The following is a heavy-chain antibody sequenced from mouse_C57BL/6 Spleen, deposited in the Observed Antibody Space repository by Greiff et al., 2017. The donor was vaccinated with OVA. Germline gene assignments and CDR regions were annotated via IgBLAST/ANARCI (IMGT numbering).Heavy chain of an antibody. D-gene: IGHD1-1*01. CDR1: GYTFTEYT. J-gene: IGHJ4*01. CDR3: ARHEEPASYYYGSDYAMDY. V-gene: IGHV1-62-2*01. Sequence: QVQLQQSGAELVKPGASVKLSCKASGYTFTEYTIHWVKQRSGQGLEWIGWFYPGSGSIKYNEKFKDKATLTADKSSSTVYMELSRLTSEDSAVYFCARHEEPASYYYGSDYAMDYWGQGTSVTVSS. CDR2: FYPGSGSI.